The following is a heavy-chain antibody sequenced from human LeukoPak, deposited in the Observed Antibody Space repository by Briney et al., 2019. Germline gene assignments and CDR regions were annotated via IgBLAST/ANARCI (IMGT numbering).Heavy chain of an antibody. CDR2: VSTSGDST. CDR3: AKGGWLDD. Sequence: GGSLRLSCAASGFTFVNYVMTWARQAPGKGLEWVSAVSTSGDSTYYADFVEGGFTISRDNSKNTLYLQLNTLRVEDTAVYYCAKGGWLDDWGQGTLVTVSS. J-gene: IGHJ5*02. V-gene: IGHV3-23*01. CDR1: GFTFVNYV.